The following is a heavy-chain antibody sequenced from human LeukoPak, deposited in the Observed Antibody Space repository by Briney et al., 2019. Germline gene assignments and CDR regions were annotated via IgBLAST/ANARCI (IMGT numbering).Heavy chain of an antibody. J-gene: IGHJ5*02. CDR2: ISWNSGSI. CDR1: GFTFDDYA. Sequence: GGSLRLSCAASGFTFDDYAMHWVRQAPGKGLEWVSGISWNSGSIGYADSVKGRFTISRDNAKNSLYLQMNSLRAEGTALYYCAKGSLTYYRDNWFDPWGQGTLVTVSS. D-gene: IGHD3-16*01. V-gene: IGHV3-9*01. CDR3: AKGSLTYYRDNWFDP.